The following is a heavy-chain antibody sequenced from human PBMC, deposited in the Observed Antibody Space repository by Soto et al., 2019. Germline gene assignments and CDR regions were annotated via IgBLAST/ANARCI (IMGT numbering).Heavy chain of an antibody. D-gene: IGHD6-19*01. CDR1: GDSIYSGSYY. CDR2: IYYNGNT. V-gene: IGHV4-31*03. Sequence: QVQLQESGPGLVKPSQTLSLTCTVSGDSIYSGSYYWNWIRQHPGKGLEWIGNIYYNGNTTYNPSVGVRATLSVDAAQNRFYPKLSSVAAADTAVYYCASVTAVAGIDYYYGMDAWGQGNTVTVSS. CDR3: ASVTAVAGIDYYYGMDA. J-gene: IGHJ6*02.